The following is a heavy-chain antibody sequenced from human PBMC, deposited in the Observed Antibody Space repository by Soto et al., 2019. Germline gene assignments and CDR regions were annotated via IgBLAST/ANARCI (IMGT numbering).Heavy chain of an antibody. V-gene: IGHV4-59*01. CDR1: GGSISSYY. J-gene: IGHJ4*02. CDR3: AREAISEGPRE. CDR2: IYYSGST. Sequence: PSDTLSLTCTVSGGSISSYYWSWIRQPPGKGLEWIGYIYYSGSTNYNPSLKSRVTISVDTSKNQFSLKLSSVTAADTAVYYCAREAISEGPREWGQGTLVTVSS.